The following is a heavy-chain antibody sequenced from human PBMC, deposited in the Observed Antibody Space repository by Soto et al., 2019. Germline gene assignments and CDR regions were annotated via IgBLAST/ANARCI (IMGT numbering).Heavy chain of an antibody. CDR1: GFIFSNYG. J-gene: IGHJ6*02. CDR2: TSYDGSNT. D-gene: IGHD3-10*01. CDR3: AKDIALVRGVIIDMDV. Sequence: QVQLVESGGGVVQPGRSLRLSCAASGFIFSNYGMHWVRQAPGKGLEWVAVTSYDGSNTYYADSVKGRFTISRDNSRKTVYLQMNSLRAEDTAVYYCAKDIALVRGVIIDMDVWGQGTTVTVSS. V-gene: IGHV3-30*18.